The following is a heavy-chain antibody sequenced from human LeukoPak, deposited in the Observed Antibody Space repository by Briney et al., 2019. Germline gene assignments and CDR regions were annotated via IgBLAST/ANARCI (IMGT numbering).Heavy chain of an antibody. CDR1: GFTFSSYS. Sequence: GGSLRLSCAASGFTFSSYSMIWVRQASGKGLEWVSSISSTSTYIYYADSVKGRFTISRDNAKNSLNLQMNSLRAEDTAVYYCARVLGGYFWGQGTTVTVSS. CDR2: ISSTSTYI. CDR3: ARVLGGYF. D-gene: IGHD3-16*01. J-gene: IGHJ3*01. V-gene: IGHV3-21*01.